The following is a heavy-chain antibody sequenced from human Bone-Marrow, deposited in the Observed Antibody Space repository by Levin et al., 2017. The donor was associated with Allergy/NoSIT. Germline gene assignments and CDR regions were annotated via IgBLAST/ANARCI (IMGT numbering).Heavy chain of an antibody. Sequence: SETLSLTCTVSGGSISSSSYYWGWIRQPPGKGLEWIGSIYYSGSTYYNPSLKSRVTISVDTSKNQFSLKLSSVTAADTAVYYCASCIAARMSFDPWGQGTLVTVSS. CDR2: IYYSGST. CDR3: ASCIAARMSFDP. CDR1: GGSISSSSYY. V-gene: IGHV4-39*01. J-gene: IGHJ5*02. D-gene: IGHD6-6*01.